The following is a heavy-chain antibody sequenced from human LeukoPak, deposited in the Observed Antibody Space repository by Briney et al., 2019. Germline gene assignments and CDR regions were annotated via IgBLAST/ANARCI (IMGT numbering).Heavy chain of an antibody. D-gene: IGHD2-15*01. Sequence: PGGSLRLSCAASGFTFSSYGMHWVRQAPGKGLEWVAVISYDGSNKYYADSVKGRFTISRDNSKNTLYLQMNSLRAEDTAVYYCAKDLLQCCYYYGMDVWGQGTTVTVSS. CDR1: GFTFSSYG. V-gene: IGHV3-30*18. J-gene: IGHJ6*02. CDR2: ISYDGSNK. CDR3: AKDLLQCCYYYGMDV.